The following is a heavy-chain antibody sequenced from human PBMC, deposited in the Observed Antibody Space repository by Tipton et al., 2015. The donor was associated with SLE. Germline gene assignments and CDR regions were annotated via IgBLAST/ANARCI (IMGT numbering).Heavy chain of an antibody. CDR2: IYYSGST. V-gene: IGHV4-31*02. J-gene: IGHJ3*01. CDR1: GGSISSGYYY. Sequence: LRLSCTVSGGSISSGYYYWSWIRQHPGKGLEWIGYIYYSGSTYYNPSLKSRVTISVDTSKNQFSLKLSSVTAADTAVYYCATSLNCYDSSGPVAWGQGTMVTVSS. CDR3: ATSLNCYDSSGPVA. D-gene: IGHD3-22*01.